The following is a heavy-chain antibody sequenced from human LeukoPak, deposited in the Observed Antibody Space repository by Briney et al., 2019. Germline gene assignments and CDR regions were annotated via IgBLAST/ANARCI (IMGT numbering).Heavy chain of an antibody. CDR2: INQDGSEK. Sequence: GGSLRLSCAASEFTFSGYWMNWVRQAPGKGPEWVANINQDGSEKHYVDSVKGRFTISRDNAKNSLFLQMNSLRVEETAVFYCARGGFVGAADYWGQGTLVTVSS. D-gene: IGHD6-13*01. V-gene: IGHV3-7*01. J-gene: IGHJ4*02. CDR3: ARGGFVGAADY. CDR1: EFTFSGYW.